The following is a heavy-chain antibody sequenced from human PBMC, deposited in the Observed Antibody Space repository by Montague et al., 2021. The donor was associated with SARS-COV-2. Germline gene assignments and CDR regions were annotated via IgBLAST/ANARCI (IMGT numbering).Heavy chain of an antibody. CDR1: GFTFDDYA. CDR3: AKDVRIGYGDHQNGFDY. J-gene: IGHJ4*02. D-gene: IGHD4-17*01. V-gene: IGHV3-9*01. CDR2: ISWNSGSI. Sequence: SLRLSCAASGFTFDDYAMHWVRQAPGKGLEWVSGISWNSGSIGXXXSXXXRFXISRDNAKNSLYLQMNSLRAEDTALYYCAKDVRIGYGDHQNGFDYWGQGTLVTVSS.